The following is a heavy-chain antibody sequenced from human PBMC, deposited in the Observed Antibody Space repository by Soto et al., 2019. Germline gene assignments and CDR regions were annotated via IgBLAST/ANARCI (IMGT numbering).Heavy chain of an antibody. CDR3: ARVYDHVGGSYAY. CDR1: GYIFPNFY. V-gene: IGHV1-46*01. J-gene: IGHJ4*02. D-gene: IGHD3-16*01. Sequence: QVQLVQSGAAGKKPGASGKVSCKAPGYIFPNFYWHWVVQTLGPGLEWMGTINPRLGAATFAQNVQGRVSVTRDTSTSKVYMELSSLRPDDTAVYYCARVYDHVGGSYAYLGQGTLVTVSS. CDR2: INPRLGAA.